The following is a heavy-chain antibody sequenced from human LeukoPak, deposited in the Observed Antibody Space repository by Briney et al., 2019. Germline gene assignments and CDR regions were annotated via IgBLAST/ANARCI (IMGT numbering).Heavy chain of an antibody. D-gene: IGHD2-15*01. CDR1: GYTFSDYY. V-gene: IGHV1-2*02. J-gene: IGHJ4*02. CDR2: INPNSGDT. Sequence: ASVKVSCKTSGYTFSDYYIHWIRQAPGQGLEWVGWINPNSGDTDYAQKFQGRVTMTRDTSISTAYMELSRLRSDDTAVYYCARAYCSGGSCYLFDYWGQGTLVTVSS. CDR3: ARAYCSGGSCYLFDY.